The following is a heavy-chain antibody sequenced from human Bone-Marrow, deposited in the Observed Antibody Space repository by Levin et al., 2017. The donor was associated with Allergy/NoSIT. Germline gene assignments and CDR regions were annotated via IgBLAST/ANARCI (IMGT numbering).Heavy chain of an antibody. V-gene: IGHV1-69*06. CDR1: GVTFSSYS. CDR3: ARPEHDQVVVPSTRQDAFDI. D-gene: IGHD2-2*01. Sequence: PGESLKISCKASGVTFSSYSISWVRQAPGQGPVWMGTIIPIFGTTDYAQKFQDRVTITADRSTHTVYLELTSLRSDDTAVYFCARPEHDQVVVPSTRQDAFDIWGQGTLVTVSS. CDR2: IIPIFGTT. J-gene: IGHJ3*02.